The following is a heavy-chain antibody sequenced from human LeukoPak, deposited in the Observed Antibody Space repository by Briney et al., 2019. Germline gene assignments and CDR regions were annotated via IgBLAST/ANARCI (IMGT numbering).Heavy chain of an antibody. CDR3: ARGIVVVTAIGYFDY. CDR1: GGTFSSYA. J-gene: IGHJ4*02. CDR2: IIPIFGTA. V-gene: IGHV1-69*05. D-gene: IGHD2-21*02. Sequence: ASVKVSCKASGGTFSSYAISWVRQAPGQGLEWMGGIIPIFGTANYAQKFQGRVTITTDESTSTAYMELSSLRSEDTAVYYCARGIVVVTAIGYFDYWGQGTLVTVSS.